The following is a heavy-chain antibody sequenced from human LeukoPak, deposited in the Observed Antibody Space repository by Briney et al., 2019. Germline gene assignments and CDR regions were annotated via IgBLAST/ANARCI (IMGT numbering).Heavy chain of an antibody. CDR3: ASQDGYNFDY. J-gene: IGHJ4*02. CDR1: GGSISSYY. CDR2: IYYSGST. Sequence: SETLSLTCTVSGGSISSYYWSWIRQPAGNGLEWIGSIYYSGSTYYNPSLKSRVTISVDTSKSQFSLKLSSVTAADTAVYYCASQDGYNFDYWGQGTLVTVSS. V-gene: IGHV4-59*05. D-gene: IGHD5-24*01.